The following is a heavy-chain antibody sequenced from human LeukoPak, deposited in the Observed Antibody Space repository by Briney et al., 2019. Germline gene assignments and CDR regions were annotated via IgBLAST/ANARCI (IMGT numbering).Heavy chain of an antibody. CDR1: GFTFTAYW. V-gene: IGHV3-7*01. Sequence: GGSLRLSCAASGFTFTAYWMSWVRQAPGKGLEWVANVRLDGIQKDYIDSVKGRFSTSRDNAKNSVYLQMNSLRAGDTAVYYCARHVRYAFDSWGQGTLVTVSS. J-gene: IGHJ4*02. CDR2: VRLDGIQK. D-gene: IGHD3-9*01. CDR3: ARHVRYAFDS.